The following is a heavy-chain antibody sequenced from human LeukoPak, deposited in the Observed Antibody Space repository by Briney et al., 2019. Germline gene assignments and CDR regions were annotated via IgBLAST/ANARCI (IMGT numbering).Heavy chain of an antibody. J-gene: IGHJ1*01. V-gene: IGHV3-7*01. CDR3: VVGGAGGGYFPN. D-gene: IGHD3-16*01. Sequence: GGSLRLSCAAFDFSFSDSTMSWVRQAAGKGLEWVAKMKEDGSDEKYVGSVKGRFTISRDNAKNSLYLQMNSLRPGDTAVYFCVVGGAGGGYFPNWGQGSLVIVSS. CDR2: MKEDGSDE. CDR1: DFSFSDST.